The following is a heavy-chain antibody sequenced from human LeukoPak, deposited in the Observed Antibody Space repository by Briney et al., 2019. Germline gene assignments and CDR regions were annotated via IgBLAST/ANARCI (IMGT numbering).Heavy chain of an antibody. J-gene: IGHJ4*02. CDR2: IIPIFGTA. CDR1: GGTFYDYA. CDR3: ARGRVAWNDPIDDY. V-gene: IGHV1-69*05. Sequence: SVKVSCKPSGGTFYDYAISWVRQAPGQGLEWMGRIIPIFGTADHAQKFQGRVTITTDEFTTTAYMELSSLTYEDTAVYYCARGRVAWNDPIDDYWGQGTLVIVSS. D-gene: IGHD1-1*01.